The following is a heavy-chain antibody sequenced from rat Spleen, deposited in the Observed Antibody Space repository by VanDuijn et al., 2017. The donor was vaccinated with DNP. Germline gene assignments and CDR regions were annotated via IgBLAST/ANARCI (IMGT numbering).Heavy chain of an antibody. Sequence: EVQLVESGGGLVQPGRSLKLSCAASGFTFSSFPMAWVRQAPTKGLEWVATISTSGGSTYYRDSVKGRFTISRDNAENTIYLQMNNLRSEDTATYYCAKHLDVWGQGTSVIVSS. CDR3: AKHLDV. J-gene: IGHJ4*01. CDR2: ISTSGGST. V-gene: IGHV5-46*01. CDR1: GFTFSSFP.